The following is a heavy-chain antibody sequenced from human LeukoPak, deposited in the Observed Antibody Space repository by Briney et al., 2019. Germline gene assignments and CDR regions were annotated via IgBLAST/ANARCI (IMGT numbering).Heavy chain of an antibody. V-gene: IGHV3-72*01. CDR2: TRNKAKSYTT. J-gene: IGHJ6*03. CDR3: ARGVSDSAYYYMDF. Sequence: GGSLRLSCAASGFTFSDHYMDWVRQAPGKGREWVGRTRNKAKSYTTEYAASVKGRFTGSRDDSKSSLYLQLIRLKTEDTAVYYCARGVSDSAYYYMDFWGTGTTVTVSS. CDR1: GFTFSDHY. D-gene: IGHD2-15*01.